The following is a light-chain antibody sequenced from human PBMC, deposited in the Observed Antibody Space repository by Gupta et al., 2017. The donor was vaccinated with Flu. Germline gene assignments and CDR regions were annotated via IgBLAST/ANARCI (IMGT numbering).Light chain of an antibody. V-gene: IGKV3-20*01. Sequence: DTLLLSPVERATPSCWTSHRINGIYVAWYQQKPGQAPRLLIYAASSRPTGVPDRFSGSGSGTDFTLTISRLEPEDFAVYYCQQENNSPFTFGRGTKVEI. CDR3: QQENNSPFT. J-gene: IGKJ4*01. CDR2: AAS. CDR1: HRINGIY.